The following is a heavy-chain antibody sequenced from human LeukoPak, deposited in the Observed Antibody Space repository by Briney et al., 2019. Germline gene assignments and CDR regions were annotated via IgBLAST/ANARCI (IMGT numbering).Heavy chain of an antibody. CDR3: ARSGRYCSGGSCYQEASLDY. J-gene: IGHJ4*02. V-gene: IGHV3-23*01. CDR2: ISGGAVST. D-gene: IGHD2-15*01. Sequence: GGSLRLSCAASGFTFSNYGLSWVRQAPGRGLEWVSGISGGAVSTNYADSVEGRFTISRDNSKNTLYLQMNSLRAEDTAVYYCARSGRYCSGGSCYQEASLDYWGQGTLVTVSS. CDR1: GFTFSNYG.